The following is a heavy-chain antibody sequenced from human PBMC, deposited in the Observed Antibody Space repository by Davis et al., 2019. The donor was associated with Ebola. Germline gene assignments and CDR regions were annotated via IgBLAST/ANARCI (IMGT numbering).Heavy chain of an antibody. V-gene: IGHV3-21*04. J-gene: IGHJ6*04. Sequence: GGSLRLSCAASGFTFSSYYMNWVRQAPGKGLEWVSSISSSSNYKYYADSMKGRFTISRDTAKNSLYLQMNSLRAEDTAVYYCARLPAVAYYGMDVWGKGTTVTVSS. CDR3: ARLPAVAYYGMDV. CDR1: GFTFSSYY. D-gene: IGHD6-19*01. CDR2: ISSSSNYK.